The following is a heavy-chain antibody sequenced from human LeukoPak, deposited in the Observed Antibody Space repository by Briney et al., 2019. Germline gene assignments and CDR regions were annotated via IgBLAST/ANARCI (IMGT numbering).Heavy chain of an antibody. V-gene: IGHV3-53*01. CDR2: FYRGDST. CDR1: GFTVSSSY. J-gene: IGHJ5*02. CDR3: ASYGSGSYRFDP. Sequence: GGSLRLSCAASGFTVSSSYMYWVRQAPGKGLEWVSFFYRGDSTYYAESVRGRFTISRDNSKNTLYLLMNSLIPEDTAVYYCASYGSGSYRFDPWGQGTLVTVSS. D-gene: IGHD3-10*01.